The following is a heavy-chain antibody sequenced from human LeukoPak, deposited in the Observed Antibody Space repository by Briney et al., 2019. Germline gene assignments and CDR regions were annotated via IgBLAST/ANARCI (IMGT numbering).Heavy chain of an antibody. D-gene: IGHD3-10*01. Sequence: GGSLRLSCSTSGFTFRTYWMHWVRQAPGKGLEWVSRINSDGSSTSYADTLKGRSTISRDNAKNTLYLQMNSLRAEDTAVYYCTRAGSFRHDYWGQGTLVTVSS. J-gene: IGHJ4*02. V-gene: IGHV3-74*01. CDR3: TRAGSFRHDY. CDR2: INSDGSST. CDR1: GFTFRTYW.